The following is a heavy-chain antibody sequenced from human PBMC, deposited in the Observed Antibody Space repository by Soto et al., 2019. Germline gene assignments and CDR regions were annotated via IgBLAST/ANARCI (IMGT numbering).Heavy chain of an antibody. CDR1: GFTFRNSG. CDR2: IWYDGSSQ. D-gene: IGHD4-4*01. V-gene: IGHV3-33*01. CDR3: ARAMDSNYDGMDV. Sequence: QVNLVQSGGGLVQPGRSLRLSCEASGFTFRNSGMEWIRQAPGKGLEWVARIWYDGSSQYYADSVKGRFTISRDNSKNTLYMEMNSVRVEDTAVYYGARAMDSNYDGMDVWGQGTTVIVSS. J-gene: IGHJ6*02.